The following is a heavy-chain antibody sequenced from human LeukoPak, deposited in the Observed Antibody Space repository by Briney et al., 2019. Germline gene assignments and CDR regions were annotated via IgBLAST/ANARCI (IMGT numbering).Heavy chain of an antibody. CDR1: GFTFSSFG. J-gene: IGHJ4*02. CDR3: ARGCGGGPGCYILDY. D-gene: IGHD2-15*01. Sequence: GGSLRLSCAASGFTFSSFGMHWVRQAPGKGLEWVAIIWSDGSNEVYIESVKGRFTISRDNSKNTLYPHMNSLRGEDTAMYFCARGCGGGPGCYILDYWGQGTLVTVSS. CDR2: IWSDGSNE. V-gene: IGHV3-33*01.